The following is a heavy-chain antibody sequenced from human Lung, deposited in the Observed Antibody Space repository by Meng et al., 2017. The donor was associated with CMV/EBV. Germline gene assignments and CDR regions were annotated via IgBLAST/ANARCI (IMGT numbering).Heavy chain of an antibody. D-gene: IGHD2-21*02. CDR1: GGSISSVGYY. J-gene: IGHJ6*02. CDR2: IYYSGST. CDR3: ARGGGYWSAGLYYYYGMDV. V-gene: IGHV4-31*03. Sequence: TLSLXXTVPGGSISSVGYYWSWIRQHPGKGLEWIGYIYYSGSTYYNPSLKSRVTISVDTSKNQFSLKLSSVTAADTAVYYCARGGGYWSAGLYYYYGMDVWGQGXTVTVSS.